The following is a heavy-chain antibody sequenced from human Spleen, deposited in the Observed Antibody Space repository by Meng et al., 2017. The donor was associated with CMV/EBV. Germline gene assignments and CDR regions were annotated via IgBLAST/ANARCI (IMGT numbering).Heavy chain of an antibody. CDR3: ARVVAAAGDFDY. CDR2: ISSDGSNK. CDR1: AFPFSSYP. J-gene: IGHJ4*02. Sequence: GGSLRLSCAASAFPFSSYPMHWVRQAPGKGLEWVALISSDGSNKQYADSVKGRFTISRDNAKNTLYLQMNSLRAEDTAVYYCARVVAAAGDFDYWGQGTLVTVSS. V-gene: IGHV3-30-3*01. D-gene: IGHD6-13*01.